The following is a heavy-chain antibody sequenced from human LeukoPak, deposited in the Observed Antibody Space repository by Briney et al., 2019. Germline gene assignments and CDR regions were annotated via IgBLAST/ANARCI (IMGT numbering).Heavy chain of an antibody. Sequence: GASVKVSCKASGYTFTGYYLHWVRQAPGQGLEWMGWINPNNGGTNYGQNFRGRVTMTRDTSISTAYMELSTLRSDDTAFYYYATTNIGRYLVGSSFDYWGQGTLVTVSS. CDR1: GYTFTGYY. CDR2: INPNNGGT. V-gene: IGHV1-2*02. CDR3: ATTNIGRYLVGSSFDY. J-gene: IGHJ4*02. D-gene: IGHD2-8*02.